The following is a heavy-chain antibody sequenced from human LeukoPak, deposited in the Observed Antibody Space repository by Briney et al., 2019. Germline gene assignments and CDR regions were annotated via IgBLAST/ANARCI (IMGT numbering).Heavy chain of an antibody. J-gene: IGHJ3*02. D-gene: IGHD2-15*01. CDR2: ITGSGGST. V-gene: IGHV3-23*01. Sequence: GGSLRLSCAASGVSFSSYAMSWVRKAPGKGLGSVPVITGSGGSTYYADSVKGRFTISRDNSKNTLYLEMNSLRAEDTAVYCAKWLGIFVVVVGATEEDALDIWGQGIRVTVSS. CDR3: AKWLGIFVVVVGATEEDALDI. CDR1: GVSFSSYA.